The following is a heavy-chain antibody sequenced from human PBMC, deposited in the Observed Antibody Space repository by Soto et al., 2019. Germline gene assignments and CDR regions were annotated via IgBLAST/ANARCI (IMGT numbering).Heavy chain of an antibody. Sequence: EVQLVESGGGLIQPGGSLRLSCAASGFTVSSNYMSWVRQAPGKGLEWVSVIYSGGSTYYADSVKGRFTISRDNSKXTXXLQMNSLRAEDTAVYYCVVPFPYDGTMVRGVPVDVWGQGTTVTVSS. J-gene: IGHJ6*02. CDR3: VVPFPYDGTMVRGVPVDV. V-gene: IGHV3-53*01. CDR2: IYSGGST. D-gene: IGHD3-10*01. CDR1: GFTVSSNY.